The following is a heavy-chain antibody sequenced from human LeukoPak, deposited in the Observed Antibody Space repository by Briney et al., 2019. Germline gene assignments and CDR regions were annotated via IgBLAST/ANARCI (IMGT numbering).Heavy chain of an antibody. CDR3: TRGNYGGTTTFDS. J-gene: IGHJ5*01. V-gene: IGHV6-1*01. Sequence: SQTLSLTCAISGDSVSSNSGAWNWVRQSPTRGLEGLGRTYYRSKWYTDYAESVKSRLTINADTSKNYSSLQLNSVTPEDTAVYYCTRGNYGGTTTFDSWGQGTLVTVSS. CDR2: TYYRSKWYT. D-gene: IGHD1-1*01. CDR1: GDSVSSNSGA.